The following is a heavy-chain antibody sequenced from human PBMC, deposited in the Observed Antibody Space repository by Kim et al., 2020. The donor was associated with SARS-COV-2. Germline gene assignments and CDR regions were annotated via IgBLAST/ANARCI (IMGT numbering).Heavy chain of an antibody. CDR2: YN. Sequence: YNDYALSVRSRITINPDTSKNRFSLQLNSVTPEDSAVYYCAREGSSSFDYWGQGSLVSVSS. CDR3: AREGSSSFDY. J-gene: IGHJ4*02. D-gene: IGHD6-13*01. V-gene: IGHV6-1*01.